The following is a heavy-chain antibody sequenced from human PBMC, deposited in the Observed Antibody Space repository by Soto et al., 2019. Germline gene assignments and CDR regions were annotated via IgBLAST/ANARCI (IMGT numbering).Heavy chain of an antibody. D-gene: IGHD3-10*01. CDR3: ARHGRARYYYGSGSRSPFDY. V-gene: IGHV4-59*08. CDR2: IYYSGST. CDR1: GGSISSYY. Sequence: PSETLSLTCNVSGGSISSYYWSWIRQPPGKGLEWIAYIYYSGSTNYNPSLKSRVTISVDTSKNQFSLKLSSVTAADTAVYYCARHGRARYYYGSGSRSPFDYWGQGTQVTVSS. J-gene: IGHJ4*02.